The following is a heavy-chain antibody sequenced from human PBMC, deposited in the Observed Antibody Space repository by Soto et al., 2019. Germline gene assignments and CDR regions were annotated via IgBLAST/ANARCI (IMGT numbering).Heavy chain of an antibody. CDR2: IYYSGST. Sequence: LSLTCTVSGGSISSSSYYWGWIRQPPGKGLEWIGSIYYSGSTYYNPSLKSRVTISVDTSKNQFSLKLSSVTAADTAVYYCARVRYFDYWGQGTLVTVSS. J-gene: IGHJ4*02. V-gene: IGHV4-39*01. CDR3: ARVRYFDY. CDR1: GGSISSSSYY.